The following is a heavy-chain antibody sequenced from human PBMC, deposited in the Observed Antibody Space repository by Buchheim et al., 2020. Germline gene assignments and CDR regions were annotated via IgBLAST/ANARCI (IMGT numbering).Heavy chain of an antibody. CDR1: GFSFDGYG. V-gene: IGHV3-33*05. D-gene: IGHD1-1*01. Sequence: QVQLVESGGGVVQPGRSLRLSCATSGFSFDGYGVHWVRQAPGKGLEWVALISYDGSEKYYADSVQGRFTISRDNSKNTLFLQMNSLRAEDTAIYFCARGELGRVTTFDFWGQGTL. J-gene: IGHJ4*02. CDR3: ARGELGRVTTFDF. CDR2: ISYDGSEK.